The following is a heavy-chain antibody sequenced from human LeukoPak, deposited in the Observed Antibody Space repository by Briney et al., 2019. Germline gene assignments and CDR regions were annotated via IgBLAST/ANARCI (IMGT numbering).Heavy chain of an antibody. V-gene: IGHV3-9*03. J-gene: IGHJ3*02. CDR2: ISWNSGSI. CDR3: ARSTAAGNDAFDI. D-gene: IGHD6-13*01. CDR1: GFTFDDYA. Sequence: PGRSLRLSCVVSGFTFDDYAMHWVRQAPGKGLECVSGISWNSGSIGYADSVKGRFTISRDNAKTSLYLQMNSLRAEDMALYYYARSTAAGNDAFDIWGQGTMVTVSS.